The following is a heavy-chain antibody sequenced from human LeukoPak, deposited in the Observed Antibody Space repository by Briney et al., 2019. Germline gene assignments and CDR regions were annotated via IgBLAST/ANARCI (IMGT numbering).Heavy chain of an antibody. V-gene: IGHV3-64D*09. Sequence: GGSLRLSCSASGYTFSFYAMAWVRQVPGKGLEYVSAISSSGGSTHYEDSVKGRFTVSRENSRNTLYLQMSSLRDEDTAVYYCAKPISGGLAVTADWFHPWGQGTLVVVSS. CDR2: ISSSGGST. CDR3: AKPISGGLAVTADWFHP. CDR1: GYTFSFYA. D-gene: IGHD6-19*01. J-gene: IGHJ5*01.